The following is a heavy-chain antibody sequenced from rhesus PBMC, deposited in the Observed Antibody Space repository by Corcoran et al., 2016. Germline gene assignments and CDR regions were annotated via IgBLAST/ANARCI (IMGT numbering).Heavy chain of an antibody. D-gene: IGHD6-31*01. J-gene: IGHJ4*01. CDR2: ISTYNGNK. CDR1: GYTFTSYY. Sequence: QVQLVQSGAEIKQPGASVKLSCKASGYTFTSYYMHWVRQAHGQGLKWIGQISTYNGNKGYAQNFQGRVTITTDTSTSTGYMERSSLRSEDTAVYYCTRGAAAGTHLDYWGQGVLVTVSS. V-gene: IGHV1-1*01. CDR3: TRGAAAGTHLDY.